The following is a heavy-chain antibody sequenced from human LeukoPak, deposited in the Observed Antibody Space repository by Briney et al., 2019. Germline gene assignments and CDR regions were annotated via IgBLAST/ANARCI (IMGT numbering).Heavy chain of an antibody. D-gene: IGHD5-18*01. CDR2: IYYSGST. CDR3: ARRLRAMEVQGTGAFDI. CDR1: GGSISSGDYY. J-gene: IGHJ3*02. V-gene: IGHV4-39*01. Sequence: PSETLSLTCTVSGGSISSGDYYWSWIRQPPGKGLEWIGDIYYSGSTYYNPSLKIRITISVDTSKNQFSLKLSSVTAADTAVYYCARRLRAMEVQGTGAFDIWGQGTMVTVSS.